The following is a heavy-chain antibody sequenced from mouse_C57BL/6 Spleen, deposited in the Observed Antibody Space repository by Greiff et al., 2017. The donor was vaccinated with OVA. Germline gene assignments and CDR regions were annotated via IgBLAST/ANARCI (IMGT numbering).Heavy chain of an antibody. V-gene: IGHV1-55*01. D-gene: IGHD2-4*01. J-gene: IGHJ3*01. Sequence: QVQLQQPGAELVKPGASVKLSCKASGYTFTSYWITWVKQRPGQGLEWIGDIYPGSGSTNYNEKFKSKATMTVDTSSSTAYMQLSSLTSEDSAVYYSAREHDYNAAWFAYWGQGTLVTVAA. CDR3: AREHDYNAAWFAY. CDR1: GYTFTSYW. CDR2: IYPGSGST.